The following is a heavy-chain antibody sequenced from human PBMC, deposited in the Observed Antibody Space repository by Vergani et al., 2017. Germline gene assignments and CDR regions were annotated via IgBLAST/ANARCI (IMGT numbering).Heavy chain of an antibody. J-gene: IGHJ5*02. D-gene: IGHD6-19*01. V-gene: IGHV4-39*01. CDR2: IYYSGST. Sequence: QLQLQESGPGLVKPSATLSLTCSVSGASIRSSNYYWGWIRQPPGKGLEWIASIYYSGSTYYNPSLKSRVTISVDTSKNQFSLKLSSVTAADPAVYFCARHSNVGGLVKVGWIDPWGQGILVTVSS. CDR1: GASIRSSNYY. CDR3: ARHSNVGGLVKVGWIDP.